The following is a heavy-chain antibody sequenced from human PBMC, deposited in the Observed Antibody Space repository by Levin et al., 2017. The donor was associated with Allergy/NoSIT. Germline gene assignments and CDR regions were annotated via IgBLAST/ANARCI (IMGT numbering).Heavy chain of an antibody. CDR2: IKQDGSEK. J-gene: IGHJ4*02. D-gene: IGHD3-22*01. V-gene: IGHV3-7*01. CDR3: AVPYYFDGSRYYPDY. CDR1: GFTFSSYW. Sequence: GESLKISCAASGFTFSSYWMTWVRQAPGKGLQWVANIKQDGSEKYYVDSVKGRFTISRDNAKSSLYLQMNSLRAEDTAVYYCAVPYYFDGSRYYPDYWGQGTLVTVSS.